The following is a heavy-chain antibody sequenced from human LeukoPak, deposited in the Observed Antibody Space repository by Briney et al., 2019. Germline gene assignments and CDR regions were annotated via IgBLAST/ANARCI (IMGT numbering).Heavy chain of an antibody. Sequence: PGGSLRLSCAASGFTFSTYAMSWVRQAPGKGLEWVSFISSGSSDIIYADSVRGRFTISRDNAKDSLYLQMNSLRVEDTAVYYCAKSGRVGTTGGYDYWGQGTLVTVSS. D-gene: IGHD1-26*01. CDR3: AKSGRVGTTGGYDY. V-gene: IGHV3-21*01. CDR1: GFTFSTYA. CDR2: ISSGSSDI. J-gene: IGHJ4*02.